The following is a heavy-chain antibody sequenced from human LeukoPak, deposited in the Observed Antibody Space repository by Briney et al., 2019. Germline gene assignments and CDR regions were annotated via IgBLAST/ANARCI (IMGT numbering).Heavy chain of an antibody. CDR3: ARDQIAVAGTGDY. CDR1: GFTFSTYS. CDR2: ISSSSGYI. V-gene: IGHV3-21*01. J-gene: IGHJ4*02. D-gene: IGHD6-19*01. Sequence: GGSLRLSCAASGFTFSTYSMNWVRQAPGKGLEWVSSISSSSGYIDYADSVKGRFTISRDNAKNSLYLQMNSLRAEDTAVYYCARDQIAVAGTGDYWGQGTLVTVSS.